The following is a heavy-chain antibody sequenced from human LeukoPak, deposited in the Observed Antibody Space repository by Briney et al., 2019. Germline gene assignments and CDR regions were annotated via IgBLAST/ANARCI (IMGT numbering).Heavy chain of an antibody. D-gene: IGHD3-10*01. J-gene: IGHJ3*02. CDR2: IYPDDSDI. Sequence: GESLKISCKGSGYRFISYWIGWVRQMPGKGLEWMGIIYPDDSDITYSPSFQGQGTISADKSISTAYLQWNSLKASDTAMYYCARPRYYSLREAFDMWGQGTMVTVSS. CDR3: ARPRYYSLREAFDM. CDR1: GYRFISYW. V-gene: IGHV5-51*01.